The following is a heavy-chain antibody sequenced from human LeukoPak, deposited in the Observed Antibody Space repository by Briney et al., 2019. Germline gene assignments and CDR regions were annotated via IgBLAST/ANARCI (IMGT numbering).Heavy chain of an antibody. CDR3: AKGTTVTYYFDY. V-gene: IGHV3-23*01. J-gene: IGHJ4*02. CDR1: GFTFSSYA. Sequence: GGFLRLSCAASGFTFSSYAMSWVRQAPGKGLEWVSAISGSGGSTYYADSVKGRFTISRDNSKNTLYLQMNSLRAEDTAVYYCAKGTTVTYYFDYWGQGTLVTVSS. CDR2: ISGSGGST. D-gene: IGHD4-17*01.